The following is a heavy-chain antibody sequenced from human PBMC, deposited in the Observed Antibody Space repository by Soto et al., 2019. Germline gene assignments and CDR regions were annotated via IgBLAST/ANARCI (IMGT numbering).Heavy chain of an antibody. CDR2: IYYSGST. J-gene: IGHJ4*02. CDR3: ARRWGTTFDY. V-gene: IGHV4-59*08. CDR1: GCSISNYY. D-gene: IGHD3-16*01. Sequence: SETLSLTCTVSGCSISNYYWSWIRQPPGKGLEWIGYIYYSGSTNYNPSLKSRVTISVDTSKNQFSLKLSSVTAADTAVYYCARRWGTTFDYWGQGTLVTVSS.